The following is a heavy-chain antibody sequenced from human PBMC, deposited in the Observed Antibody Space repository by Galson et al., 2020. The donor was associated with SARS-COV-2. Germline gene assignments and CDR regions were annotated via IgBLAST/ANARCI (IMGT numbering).Heavy chain of an antibody. Sequence: SETLSLTCAVYGGSFSGYLWSWVRQPPGKGLEYIGEINHSGSTNYNPSLKSRVTISVDTSKNQFSLKLRAVTAADTAVYYCARGKTEITMMVVVVTSAHLYFDYWGQGTRVTVPS. V-gene: IGHV4-34*01. CDR2: INHSGST. J-gene: IGHJ4*02. CDR1: GGSFSGYL. D-gene: IGHD3-22*01. CDR3: ARGKTEITMMVVVVTSAHLYFDY.